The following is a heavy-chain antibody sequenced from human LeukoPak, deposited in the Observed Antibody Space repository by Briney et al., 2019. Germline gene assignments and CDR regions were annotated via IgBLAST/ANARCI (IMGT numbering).Heavy chain of an antibody. CDR2: ISSSGSTI. D-gene: IGHD5-12*01. CDR1: GFTFSSYE. Sequence: GGSLRLSCAASGFTFSSYEMNWVRQAPGKGLEWVSYISSSGSTIYYADSVKGRFTISRDNAKNSLYLHMNSLRAEDTAVYYCARVEASGYDYGAFDYWGQGTLVTVSS. V-gene: IGHV3-48*03. CDR3: ARVEASGYDYGAFDY. J-gene: IGHJ4*02.